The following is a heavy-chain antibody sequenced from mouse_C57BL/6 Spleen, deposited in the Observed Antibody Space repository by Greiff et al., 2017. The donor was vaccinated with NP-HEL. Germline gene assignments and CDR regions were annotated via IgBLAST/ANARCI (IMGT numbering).Heavy chain of an antibody. Sequence: VQLQQPGAELVMPGASVKLSCKASGYTFTSYWMHWVKQRPGQGLEWIGEIDPSDSYTNYNQKFKGKSTLTVDKSSSTAYMQLSSLTSEDSAVYYCARGLDSSGYDWFAYWGQGTLVTVSA. D-gene: IGHD3-2*02. CDR2: IDPSDSYT. CDR1: GYTFTSYW. CDR3: ARGLDSSGYDWFAY. J-gene: IGHJ3*01. V-gene: IGHV1-69*01.